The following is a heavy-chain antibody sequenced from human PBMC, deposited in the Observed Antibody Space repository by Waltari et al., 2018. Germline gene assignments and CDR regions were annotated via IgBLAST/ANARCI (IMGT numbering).Heavy chain of an antibody. CDR3: AKEVAQGGFDY. J-gene: IGHJ4*02. CDR1: GFTFDDYA. V-gene: IGHV3-9*01. CDR2: ISWNSGSI. D-gene: IGHD2-15*01. Sequence: EVQLVESGGGLVQPGRSLRLSCAASGFTFDDYAMHWVRQAPGKGLEWVSGISWNSGSIGYADSVKGRFTISRDNAKNSLYLQMNSLRAEDTALYYCAKEVAQGGFDYWGQGTLVTVSS.